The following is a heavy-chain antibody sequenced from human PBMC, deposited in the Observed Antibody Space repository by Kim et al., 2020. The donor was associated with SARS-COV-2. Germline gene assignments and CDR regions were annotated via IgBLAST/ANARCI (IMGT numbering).Heavy chain of an antibody. CDR3: ARGRWGLSIQFDY. V-gene: IGHV4-34*01. CDR1: GVSFSGYY. CDR2: INHSGST. Sequence: SETLSLTCAVYGVSFSGYYWSWIRQAPGKGLEWIGEINHSGSTNYNPSLKSRVTISVDTSKNQFSLKLSSVTAADTAGYYCARGRWGLSIQFDYWGQGT. D-gene: IGHD3-16*01. J-gene: IGHJ4*02.